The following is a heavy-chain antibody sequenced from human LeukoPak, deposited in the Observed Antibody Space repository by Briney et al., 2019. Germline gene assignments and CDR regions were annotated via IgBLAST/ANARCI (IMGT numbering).Heavy chain of an antibody. CDR2: ISTYNGDA. J-gene: IGHJ4*02. V-gene: IGHV1-18*01. D-gene: IGHD5-18*01. CDR3: ASVWRALGYTIDY. CDR1: DYTFTSYG. Sequence: GASVKVSCKASDYTFTSYGISWVRQAPGHGLEWMGWISTYNGDAHYAQKFQGRVTMTTDTSTSTAYMDLRSLRSDDTAVYYCASVWRALGYTIDYWGQGTQVAVSS.